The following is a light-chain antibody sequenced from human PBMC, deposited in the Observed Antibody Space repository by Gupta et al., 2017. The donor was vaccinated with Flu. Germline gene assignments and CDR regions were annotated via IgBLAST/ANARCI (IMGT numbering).Light chain of an antibody. CDR3: CSYGDTYL. V-gene: IGLV2-11*03. CDR2: DVT. Sequence: GTTSGISTYHYVSRNQQHPRNALILMIYDVTKRTPGVSARFSGSKSGTPASLTISGLQAADEADYDCCSYGDTYLFGGGTKLTVL. J-gene: IGLJ2*01. CDR1: TSGISTYHY.